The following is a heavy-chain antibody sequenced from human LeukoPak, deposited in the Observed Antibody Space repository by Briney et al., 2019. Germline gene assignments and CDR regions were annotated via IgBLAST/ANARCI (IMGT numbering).Heavy chain of an antibody. CDR1: GVSFSDHY. CDR2: MFDSENT. Sequence: SETLSLTCTVSGVSFSDHYWGWLRQPPGKGLEWIGYMFDSENTKDNPSLKSRITLSADTSKNQYSLRLSSVTAADTAVYYCATIKRGSIFGYFDLWGQGILVTVSS. CDR3: ATIKRGSIFGYFDL. D-gene: IGHD5-18*01. J-gene: IGHJ4*02. V-gene: IGHV4-59*11.